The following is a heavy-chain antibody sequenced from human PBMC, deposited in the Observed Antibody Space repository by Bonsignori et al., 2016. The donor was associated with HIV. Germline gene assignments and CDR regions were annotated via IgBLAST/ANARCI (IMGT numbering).Heavy chain of an antibody. J-gene: IGHJ4*02. CDR1: GYSISSGYY. CDR3: ARGRTEGYFDY. V-gene: IGHV4-38-2*01. D-gene: IGHD1-1*01. CDR2: IYHSGST. Sequence: QVQLQESGPGLVKPSETLSLTCAVSGYSISSGYYWGWIRQPPGKGLEWIGSIYHSGSTYYSPSLKSRVTISVDTSKNQFSLKLSSVTAADTAVYYCARGRTEGYFDYWGQGTLVTVSS.